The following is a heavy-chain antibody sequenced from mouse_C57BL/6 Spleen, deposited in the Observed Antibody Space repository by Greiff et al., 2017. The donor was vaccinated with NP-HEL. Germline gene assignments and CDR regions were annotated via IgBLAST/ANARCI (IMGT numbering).Heavy chain of an antibody. J-gene: IGHJ2*01. CDR3: TRGTYYSNLDY. CDR2: ISSGGDYI. CDR1: GFTFSSYA. D-gene: IGHD2-5*01. Sequence: EVKVEESGEGLVKPGGSLKLSCAASGFTFSSYAMSWVRQTPEKRLEWVAYISSGGDYIYYADTVKGRFTISRDNARNTLYLQMSSLKSEDTAMYYCTRGTYYSNLDYWGQGTTLTVSS. V-gene: IGHV5S21*01.